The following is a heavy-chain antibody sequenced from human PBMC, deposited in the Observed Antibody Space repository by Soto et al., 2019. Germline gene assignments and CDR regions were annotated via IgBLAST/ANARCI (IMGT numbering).Heavy chain of an antibody. J-gene: IGHJ5*02. Sequence: VASVKASCKASGYSFTNNDVTWVRQATGQGLEWMGWMNPGSGDTGYAQKFQGRVTMTRDISIATAYMELSSLRSDDTAIYYCARMATFGSLNWFDPWGQGTLVSVSS. V-gene: IGHV1-8*01. CDR2: MNPGSGDT. D-gene: IGHD3-16*01. CDR3: ARMATFGSLNWFDP. CDR1: GYSFTNND.